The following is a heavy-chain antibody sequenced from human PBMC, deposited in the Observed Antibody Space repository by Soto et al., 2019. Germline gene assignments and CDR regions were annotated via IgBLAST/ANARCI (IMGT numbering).Heavy chain of an antibody. CDR2: ISGSGGST. V-gene: IGHV3-23*01. Sequence: EVQLLESGGGLVQPGGSLRLSCAASGFTFSSYAMSWVRQAPGKGLEWVSAISGSGGSTYYADSVKGRFTISRDNSKNALYLQMNSLRAEDTAVYYCAKVLLERGSGGLYYFDYWGQGTLVTVSS. J-gene: IGHJ4*02. CDR1: GFTFSSYA. D-gene: IGHD1-1*01. CDR3: AKVLLERGSGGLYYFDY.